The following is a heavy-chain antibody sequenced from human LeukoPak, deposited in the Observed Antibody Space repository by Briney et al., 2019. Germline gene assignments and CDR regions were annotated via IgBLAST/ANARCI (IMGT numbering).Heavy chain of an antibody. V-gene: IGHV4-31*03. CDR3: ARLYDSSGYLDY. Sequence: SETLSLTCTVSGGSISSGGYYWSWIRQHPGTGLEWIGYIYYSGSTYYNPSLKSRVTISVDTSKNQFSLKLSSVTAADTAVYYCARLYDSSGYLDYWGQGTLVTVSS. J-gene: IGHJ4*02. D-gene: IGHD3-22*01. CDR1: GGSISSGGYY. CDR2: IYYSGST.